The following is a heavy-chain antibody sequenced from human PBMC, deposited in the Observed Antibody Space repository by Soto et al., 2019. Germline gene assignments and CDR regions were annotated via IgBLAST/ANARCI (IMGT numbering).Heavy chain of an antibody. V-gene: IGHV1-69*13. J-gene: IGHJ4*02. CDR3: ARGSLLWGSYRHKLDY. D-gene: IGHD3-16*02. Sequence: SVKVSCKASGGTFSSYAISWVRQAPGQGLEWMGGIIPIFGTANYAQKFQDTVTITADESTSTAYMELSSLRSEDTAVYYCARGSLLWGSYRHKLDYWGQGTLVTVSS. CDR2: IIPIFGTA. CDR1: GGTFSSYA.